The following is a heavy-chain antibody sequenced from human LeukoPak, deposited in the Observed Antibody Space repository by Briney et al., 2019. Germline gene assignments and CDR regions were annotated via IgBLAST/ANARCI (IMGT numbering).Heavy chain of an antibody. CDR3: VRDWEY. J-gene: IGHJ4*02. CDR2: IYRGGGT. V-gene: IGHV3-66*01. CDR1: GFTVSFNY. Sequence: GGSLRLSCVASGFTVSFNYMSWVRQAPGKGLEWVSAIYRGGGTYYADSVRGRFSISRDNFRDTLFLQMNTLRVEDTAVYYCVRDWEYWGQGTLVTVSS. D-gene: IGHD1-26*01.